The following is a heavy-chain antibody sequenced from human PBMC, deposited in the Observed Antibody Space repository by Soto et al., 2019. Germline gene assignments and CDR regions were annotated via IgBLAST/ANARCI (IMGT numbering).Heavy chain of an antibody. J-gene: IGHJ6*02. CDR3: TRPYQEYTSSTYSVYGLDV. Sequence: GGSLRLSCAASGFTFSGSTIHWVRQASGKGLEWVGRIRNKANNYATTYIASVRGRFTFSRDDSKNTTYLQMNSLKIEYTAIYYCTRPYQEYTSSTYSVYGLDVWGQGTTVTVSS. CDR2: IRNKANNYAT. CDR1: GFTFSGST. V-gene: IGHV3-73*01. D-gene: IGHD6-13*01.